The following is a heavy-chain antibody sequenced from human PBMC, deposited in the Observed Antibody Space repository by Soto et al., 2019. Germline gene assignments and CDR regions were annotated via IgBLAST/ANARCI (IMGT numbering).Heavy chain of an antibody. D-gene: IGHD2-15*01. CDR2: TYHSGST. J-gene: IGHJ6*02. CDR3: ARAGYCSGGSCPLGMDV. V-gene: IGHV4-30-2*01. Sequence: TLSLTCAVSGVPISSGGYSWSWIRQPPGKGLEWIGYTYHSGSTYYNPSLKSRVTISVDRSKNQFSLKLSSVTAADTAVYYCARAGYCSGGSCPLGMDVWGQGTTVTVSS. CDR1: GVPISSGGYS.